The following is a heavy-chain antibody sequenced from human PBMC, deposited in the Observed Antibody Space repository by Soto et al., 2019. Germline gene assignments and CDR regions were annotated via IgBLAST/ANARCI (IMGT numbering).Heavy chain of an antibody. CDR2: IYYSGST. V-gene: IGHV4-31*03. CDR1: GGSISSGGYY. D-gene: IGHD3-3*02. CDR3: ARGSVLGGWFDP. J-gene: IGHJ5*02. Sequence: QVQLQESGPGLVKPSQTLSLTCTVSGGSISSGGYYWSWIRQHPGKGLEWIGYIYYSGSTYYNPSLKSRVTISVDTSKNQFSLKLSSLTAADTAVYYCARGSVLGGWFDPWGQGTLVTVSS.